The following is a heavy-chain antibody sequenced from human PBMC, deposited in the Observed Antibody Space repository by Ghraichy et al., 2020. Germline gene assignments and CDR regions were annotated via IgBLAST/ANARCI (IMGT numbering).Heavy chain of an antibody. CDR3: AKVLLFCSGGNCYRNFDY. D-gene: IGHD2-15*01. Sequence: GGSLRLSCAACGHTFTPYALSWGLPAPGKELDWVSLISSGGGTYYADSVKGRFTISRDNSKNTLSLQMNSLRAEDTAVYYCAKVLLFCSGGNCYRNFDYWGRGTLVTVSS. V-gene: IGHV3-23*01. J-gene: IGHJ4*02. CDR2: ISSGGGT. CDR1: GHTFTPYA.